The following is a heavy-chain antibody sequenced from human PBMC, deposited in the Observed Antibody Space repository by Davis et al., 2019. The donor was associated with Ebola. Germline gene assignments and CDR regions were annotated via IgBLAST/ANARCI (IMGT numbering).Heavy chain of an antibody. CDR1: GGSFSGYY. CDR2: INHSGST. V-gene: IGHV4-34*01. D-gene: IGHD6-19*01. CDR3: ARARGYSSGWHRFDP. Sequence: SETLSLTCAVYGGSFSGYYWSWIRQPPGKGLAWIGEINHSGSTNYNPSLKSRVTISVDTSKNQFSLKLSSVTAADTAVYYCARARGYSSGWHRFDPWGQGTLVTVSS. J-gene: IGHJ5*02.